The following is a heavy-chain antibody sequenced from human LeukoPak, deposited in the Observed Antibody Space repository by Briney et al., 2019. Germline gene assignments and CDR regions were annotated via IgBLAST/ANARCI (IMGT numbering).Heavy chain of an antibody. D-gene: IGHD3-22*01. V-gene: IGHV1-2*06. J-gene: IGHJ4*02. CDR1: GYTFTTYY. CDR2: INPNSGGT. Sequence: ASVKVSCKASGYTFTTYYMHWVRQAPGQGLEWMGRINPNSGGTNYAQKFQGRVTMTRDTSISTAYMELSRLRSDDTAVYYCARTYDSSGYYYDRVGFDYWGQGTLVTVSS. CDR3: ARTYDSSGYYYDRVGFDY.